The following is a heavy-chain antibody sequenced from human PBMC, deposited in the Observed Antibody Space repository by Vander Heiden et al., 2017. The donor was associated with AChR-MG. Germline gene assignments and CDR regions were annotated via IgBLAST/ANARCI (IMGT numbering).Heavy chain of an antibody. CDR1: GGSVSSGSYS. CDR2: IYYSGST. Sequence: QVQLQESGPGLVKPSETLSLTCTVSGGSVSSGSYSWSWIRQPPGKGLEWIGYIYYSGSTNYTPSLKSRVTISVDTSKNQFSLKLSSVTAADTAVYYCARGGAYYDSSGYLGYWGQGTLVTVSS. J-gene: IGHJ4*02. V-gene: IGHV4-61*01. D-gene: IGHD3-22*01. CDR3: ARGGAYYDSSGYLGY.